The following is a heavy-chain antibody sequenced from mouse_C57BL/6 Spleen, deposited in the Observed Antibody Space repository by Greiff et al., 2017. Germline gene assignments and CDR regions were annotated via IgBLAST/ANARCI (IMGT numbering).Heavy chain of an antibody. V-gene: IGHV5-4*01. CDR3: ARDQTGTDFDY. J-gene: IGHJ2*01. CDR2: ISDGGSYT. D-gene: IGHD4-1*01. Sequence: EVKLMESGGGLVKPGGSLKLSCAASGFTFSSYAMSWVRQTPEKRLEWVATISDGGSYTYYPDNVKGRFTISRDNAKNNLYLQKSHLKSEDTAMYYCARDQTGTDFDYWGQGTTLTVSS. CDR1: GFTFSSYA.